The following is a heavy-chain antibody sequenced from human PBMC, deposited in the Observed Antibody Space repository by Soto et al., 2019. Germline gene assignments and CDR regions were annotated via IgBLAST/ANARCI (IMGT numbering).Heavy chain of an antibody. CDR2: INPNSGGT. J-gene: IGHJ6*02. CDR3: ARVAGSAGTTYSYYYYDGMDV. CDR1: GYTFTGYY. V-gene: IGHV1-2*04. D-gene: IGHD1-7*01. Sequence: QVQLVQSGAEVKKPGASVKVSCKASGYTFTGYYMHWVRQAPGQGLEWMGWINPNSGGTNYAQKFQGWVTMTRDTSISTAYMELSRLRSDDTAVYYCARVAGSAGTTYSYYYYDGMDVWGQGTTVTVSS.